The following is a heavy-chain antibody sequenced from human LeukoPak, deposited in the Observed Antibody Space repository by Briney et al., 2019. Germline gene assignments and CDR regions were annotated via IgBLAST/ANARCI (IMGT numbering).Heavy chain of an antibody. D-gene: IGHD3-10*01. CDR1: GFTFSNYA. Sequence: GGSLRLSCAASGFTFSNYAMSWVRQAPGKGLEWVSAISSGGSTFYADSVKGRFTISRDNSKNTLYLHMNSLRAEDTAVYYCAKLGFGDLLSPLNYWGQGALVTVSS. CDR2: ISSGGST. V-gene: IGHV3-23*01. CDR3: AKLGFGDLLSPLNY. J-gene: IGHJ4*02.